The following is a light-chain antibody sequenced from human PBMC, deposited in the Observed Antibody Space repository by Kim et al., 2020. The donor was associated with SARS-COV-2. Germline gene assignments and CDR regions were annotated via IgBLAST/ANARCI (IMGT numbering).Light chain of an antibody. CDR2: ANN. CDR3: QSYDSRNPWV. V-gene: IGLV6-57*03. CDR1: RRVIASNH. Sequence: TVTLSCTRRRRVIASNHVPWSPQRPGSAPATVIYANNPRPSGVPDRFSGSLVSSPDAASLTIPGLQTEDEADYYCQSYDSRNPWVLGGGTQLTVL. J-gene: IGLJ3*02.